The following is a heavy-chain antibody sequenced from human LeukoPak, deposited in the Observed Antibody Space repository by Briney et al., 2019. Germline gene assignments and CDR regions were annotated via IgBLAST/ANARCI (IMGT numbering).Heavy chain of an antibody. Sequence: ASVKVSCKALEYTFIDYYIHWVRQAPGQGLEWMGWINPKSGGRDTNYAQKFRGRVTMTTDTSISTAYMELSRLRSDDTAVYFCAKGHYDGDHPHYDGGSVDSWGQGTHITVSS. J-gene: IGHJ4*02. CDR1: EYTFIDYY. V-gene: IGHV1-2*02. D-gene: IGHD2-21*01. CDR3: AKGHYDGDHPHYDGGSVDS. CDR2: INPKSGGRDT.